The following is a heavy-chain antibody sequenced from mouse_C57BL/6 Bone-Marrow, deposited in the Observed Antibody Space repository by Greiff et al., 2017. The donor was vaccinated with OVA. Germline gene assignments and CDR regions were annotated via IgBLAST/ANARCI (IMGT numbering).Heavy chain of an antibody. D-gene: IGHD1-1*01. J-gene: IGHJ4*01. CDR1: GYTFTGYW. Sequence: QVQLQQSGAELMKPGASVKLSCKATGYTFTGYWIEWVKQRPGHGLEWIGEILPGSGSTNYNEKFKGKATFTADTSSNTADMQLSSLTTEDSAIYYCAREGYYYGSSYEAMDYWGQGTSVTVSS. CDR3: AREGYYYGSSYEAMDY. CDR2: ILPGSGST. V-gene: IGHV1-9*01.